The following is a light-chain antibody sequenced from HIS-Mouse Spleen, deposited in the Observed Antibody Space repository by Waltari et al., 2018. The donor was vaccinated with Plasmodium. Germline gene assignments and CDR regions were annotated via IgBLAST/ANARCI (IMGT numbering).Light chain of an antibody. CDR2: AAS. CDR1: QGISSY. V-gene: IGKV1-9*01. J-gene: IGKJ5*01. Sequence: DIQLTQSPSFLSASVRDRVTITCRASQGISSYLAWYQQKPGQAHKLLIYAASTLQSGVPSRFSGSGSGTEFTLTISSLQPEDFATYYCQQLNSYPITFGQGTRLEIK. CDR3: QQLNSYPIT.